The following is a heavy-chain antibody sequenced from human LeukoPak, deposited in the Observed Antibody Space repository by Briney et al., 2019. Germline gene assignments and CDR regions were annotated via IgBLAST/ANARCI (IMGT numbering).Heavy chain of an antibody. CDR2: IYYSGST. CDR3: ASWISGNYQYFQH. J-gene: IGHJ1*01. V-gene: IGHV4-31*03. Sequence: SQTLSLTCTVSGGSISIGGYYWSWIRQHPGKGLEWIGYIYYSGSTYYNPSLKSRVTISVDTSKNQFSLKLSSVTAADTAVYYCASWISGNYQYFQHWGQGTLVTVSS. D-gene: IGHD1-26*01. CDR1: GGSISIGGYY.